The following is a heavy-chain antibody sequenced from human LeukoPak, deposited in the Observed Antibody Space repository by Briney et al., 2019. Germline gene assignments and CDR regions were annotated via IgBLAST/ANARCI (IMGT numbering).Heavy chain of an antibody. CDR3: ASPAIISNVDY. CDR2: ISSSGSST. Sequence: GGSLRLSCAASGFTFSSYEMNWVRQAPGKGLEWVSAISSSGSSTYYADSGKGRFTISRDKSKNSLYLQMNSLRAEDTAVYYCASPAIISNVDYWGQGTLVTVSS. CDR1: GFTFSSYE. V-gene: IGHV3-48*03. D-gene: IGHD2-8*01. J-gene: IGHJ4*02.